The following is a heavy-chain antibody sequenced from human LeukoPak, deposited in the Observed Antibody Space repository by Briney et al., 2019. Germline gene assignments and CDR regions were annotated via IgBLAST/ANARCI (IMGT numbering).Heavy chain of an antibody. D-gene: IGHD4-17*01. CDR3: ARDKYGDQYYFDY. J-gene: IGHJ4*02. V-gene: IGHV3-48*01. CDR2: ISSGSSTI. CDR1: GFTFSSYS. Sequence: GGSLRLSCAASGFTFSSYSMNWVRQAPGKGLEWVSYISSGSSTIYYADSVKGRFTISRDNAKNSLCLQMNSLRAEDTAVYYCARDKYGDQYYFDYWGQGTLVTVSS.